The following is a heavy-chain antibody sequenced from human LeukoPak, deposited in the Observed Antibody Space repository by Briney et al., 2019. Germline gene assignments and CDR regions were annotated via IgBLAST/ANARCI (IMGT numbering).Heavy chain of an antibody. V-gene: IGHV4-39*01. CDR2: IYYSGST. CDR1: SSYE. Sequence: SSYEMNWVRQAPGKGLEWIGSIYYSGSTYYNPSLKSRVTISVDTSKNQFSLKLSSVTAADTAVYYCARHVITMVRGIYFDYWGQGTLVTVSS. J-gene: IGHJ4*02. D-gene: IGHD3-10*01. CDR3: ARHVITMVRGIYFDY.